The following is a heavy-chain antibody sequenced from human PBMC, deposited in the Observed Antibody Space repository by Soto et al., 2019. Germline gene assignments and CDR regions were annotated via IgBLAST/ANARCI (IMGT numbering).Heavy chain of an antibody. CDR3: ARTNTAMVTGWFDP. CDR2: IIPIFGTA. D-gene: IGHD5-18*01. J-gene: IGHJ5*02. CDR1: GGTFSSYA. Sequence: QVQLVKSGAEVKKPGSSVKVSCKASGGTFSSYAISWVRQAPGQGLEWMGGIIPIFGTANYAQKFQGRVTITADESTSTAYMELSSLRSEDTAMYYCARTNTAMVTGWFDPWGPGTLVTVSS. V-gene: IGHV1-69*12.